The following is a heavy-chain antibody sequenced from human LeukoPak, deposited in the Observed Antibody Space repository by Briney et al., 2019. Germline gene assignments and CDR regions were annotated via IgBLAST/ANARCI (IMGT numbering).Heavy chain of an antibody. CDR1: GRSISSSSYY. CDR2: IYYSGST. V-gene: IGHV4-39*01. D-gene: IGHD3-10*01. CDR3: ARPDGELAAFDI. J-gene: IGHJ3*02. Sequence: SETLSLTCTVSGRSISSSSYYWGWIRQPPGKGLEWIGSIYYSGSTYYNRSLKSRVTISVDTSKNQFSLKLSSVTAADTAVYYCARPDGELAAFDIWGQGTMVTVSS.